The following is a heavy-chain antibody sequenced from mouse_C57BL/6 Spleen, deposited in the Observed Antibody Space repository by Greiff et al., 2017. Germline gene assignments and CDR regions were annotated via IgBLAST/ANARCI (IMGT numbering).Heavy chain of an antibody. Sequence: QVQLQQSGAELARPGASVKMSCKASGYTFTSYTMHWVKQRPGQGLEWIGYINPSSGYTKYNQKFKDKDTLTADKSSSTAYMQLSSLTSEDSAVYYCAREAGYDYPRDYWGQGTTLTVSS. V-gene: IGHV1-4*01. CDR3: AREAGYDYPRDY. D-gene: IGHD2-4*01. CDR1: GYTFTSYT. CDR2: INPSSGYT. J-gene: IGHJ2*01.